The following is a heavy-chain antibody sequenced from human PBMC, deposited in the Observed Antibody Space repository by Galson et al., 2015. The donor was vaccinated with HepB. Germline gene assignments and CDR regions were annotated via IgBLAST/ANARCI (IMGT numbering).Heavy chain of an antibody. V-gene: IGHV3-23*01. CDR3: ADLSGGASRY. Sequence: SLRLSCAVSGFTFSSYAMTWVRQAPGKGLEWVSGISGSGGSAYSADSLKGRFTISRDNSKNTVFLQMNSLRAGDTAVYYCADLSGGASRYWGQGTLVTVSS. CDR1: GFTFSSYA. D-gene: IGHD2-15*01. CDR2: ISGSGGSA. J-gene: IGHJ4*02.